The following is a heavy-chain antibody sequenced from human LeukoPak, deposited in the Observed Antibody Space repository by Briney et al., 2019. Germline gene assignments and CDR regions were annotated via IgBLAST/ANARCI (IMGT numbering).Heavy chain of an antibody. CDR1: GFTFDDYA. J-gene: IGHJ3*02. D-gene: IGHD3-9*01. V-gene: IGHV3-9*01. CDR3: AKYSYYDILTGSFDI. Sequence: GGSLRLSCAASGFTFDDYAMHWVRQAPGKGLEWVSGISWNSGSIGYADSVKGRFTISRDNAKNSLYLQMNSLRAEDTAVYYCAKYSYYDILTGSFDIWGQGTMVTVSS. CDR2: ISWNSGSI.